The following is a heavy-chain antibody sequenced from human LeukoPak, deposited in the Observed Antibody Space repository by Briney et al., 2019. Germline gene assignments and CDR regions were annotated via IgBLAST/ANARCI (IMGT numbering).Heavy chain of an antibody. D-gene: IGHD3-10*01. CDR1: GGSISSYY. Sequence: SETLSLTCTVSGGSISSYYWSWIRQPPGKGLEWIGYIYYSGSTNYNPSLKSRVTISVDTSKNQFSLKLSSVTAADTAVYYCARGAYGPYRGMDVWGQGTTVTVSS. J-gene: IGHJ6*02. CDR3: ARGAYGPYRGMDV. V-gene: IGHV4-59*12. CDR2: IYYSGST.